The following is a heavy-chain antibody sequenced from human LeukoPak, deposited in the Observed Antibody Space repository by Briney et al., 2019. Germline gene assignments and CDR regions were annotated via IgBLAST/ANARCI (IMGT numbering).Heavy chain of an antibody. CDR2: IYYSGST. CDR1: GGSISSYY. CDR3: ARETMLAGFASGLGFNY. D-gene: IGHD6-19*01. Sequence: MSSETLSLTCTVSGGSISSYYWSWIRQPPGKGLEWIGYIYYSGSTIYNPSLKSRVTISVDTSKNQFSLKLSSVTAADTATYYCARETMLAGFASGLGFNYWGQGILVIVSS. V-gene: IGHV4-59*01. J-gene: IGHJ4*02.